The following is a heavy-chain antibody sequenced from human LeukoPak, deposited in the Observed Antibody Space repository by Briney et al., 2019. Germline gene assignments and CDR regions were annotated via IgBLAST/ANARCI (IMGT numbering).Heavy chain of an antibody. CDR1: GYSFTTYW. CDR2: IYPGDSDT. V-gene: IGHV5-51*01. D-gene: IGHD3-22*01. CDR3: ARSSLQYSSGWYDP. Sequence: GESLKISCKGSGYSFTTYWIGWVRQMPGKGLERMGIIYPGDSDTRYSPSFQGQGTMSVDKSISTAYLQWSSLKASDTAMYYCARSSLQYSSGWYDPWGQGTLVTVSS. J-gene: IGHJ5*02.